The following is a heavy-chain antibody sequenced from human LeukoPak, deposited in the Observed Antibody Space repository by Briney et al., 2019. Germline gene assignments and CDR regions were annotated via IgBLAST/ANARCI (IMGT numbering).Heavy chain of an antibody. V-gene: IGHV3-33*01. Sequence: PGGSLRLSCAASGFTFSSYGMHWVRQAPGKGLEWVAVIWYDGSNKYYADSVKGRFTISGDSSKNTLYLQMNSLRAEDTALYYCARDAGYYNLDYWGQGTLVTVSS. D-gene: IGHD3-9*01. CDR2: IWYDGSNK. CDR1: GFTFSSYG. CDR3: ARDAGYYNLDY. J-gene: IGHJ4*02.